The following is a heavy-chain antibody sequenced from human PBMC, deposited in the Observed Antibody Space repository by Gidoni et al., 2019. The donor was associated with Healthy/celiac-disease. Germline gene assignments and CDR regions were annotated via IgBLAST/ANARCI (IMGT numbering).Heavy chain of an antibody. CDR1: GGTVSSYA. CDR3: ARDASGVLG. J-gene: IGHJ6*02. Sequence: QVQLVQSGAEVKKPGSTVKVSCKAAGGTVSSYAISWVRQAPGQGLEWRGGIIPIFGTANYAQKFPGRVTITADESTSTAYMELSSLRSDDTAVYYCARDASGVLGWGQGTTVTVSS. D-gene: IGHD3-10*01. CDR2: IIPIFGTA. V-gene: IGHV1-69*01.